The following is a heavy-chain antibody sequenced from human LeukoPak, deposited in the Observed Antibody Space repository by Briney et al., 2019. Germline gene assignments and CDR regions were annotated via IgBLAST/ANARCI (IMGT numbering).Heavy chain of an antibody. CDR3: ARRAGDYSHPYDY. J-gene: IGHJ4*02. D-gene: IGHD3-22*01. CDR2: IYSGGNT. Sequence: GSLRLSCAASGFTFSSYWMHWVRQAPGKGLEWVSFIYSGGNTYYADSVKGRFTISRDNSKNTVHLQMNSLRAEDTAMYYCARRAGDYSHPYDYWGQGTLVTVSS. CDR1: GFTFSSYW. V-gene: IGHV3-53*01.